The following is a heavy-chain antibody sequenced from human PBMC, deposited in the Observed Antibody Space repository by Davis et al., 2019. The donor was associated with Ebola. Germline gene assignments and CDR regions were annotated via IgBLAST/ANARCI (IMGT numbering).Heavy chain of an antibody. CDR3: VREGYSSGRAPAFDF. V-gene: IGHV3-30*03. Sequence: PGGSLRLSCSASGSGFTFSSYGMHWVRQAPGKGLEWAAFISYDGSNEYYADSVKGRFSISRDESKNMVYLHMNSLRVEDTAVYHCVREGYSSGRAPAFDFWGRGTTVTVSS. CDR2: ISYDGSNE. CDR1: GSGFTFSSYG. D-gene: IGHD5-18*01. J-gene: IGHJ3*01.